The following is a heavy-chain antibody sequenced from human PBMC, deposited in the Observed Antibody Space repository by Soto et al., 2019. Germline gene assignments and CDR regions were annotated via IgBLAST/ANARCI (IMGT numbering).Heavy chain of an antibody. CDR2: IKQDGSEQ. D-gene: IGHD6-13*01. J-gene: IGHJ6*02. CDR1: GFTFSSYW. CDR3: ARIASTGRGWDV. Sequence: EVQLVESGGGLVQPGGSLRLSCAASGFTFSSYWMSWVRQAPVKGLEWVGNIKQDGSEQNYVDFVKGRFTISGDNANNSLYLQMNSLRAEDTAVYYCARIASTGRGWDVWGQGTTVVVSS. V-gene: IGHV3-7*01.